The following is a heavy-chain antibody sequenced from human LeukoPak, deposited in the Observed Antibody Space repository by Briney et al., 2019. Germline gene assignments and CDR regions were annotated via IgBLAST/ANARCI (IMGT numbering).Heavy chain of an antibody. CDR3: AREIIITSEGSAAFDL. CDR1: GFTFSNYD. J-gene: IGHJ3*01. D-gene: IGHD3-10*01. Sequence: PGGSLRLSCVASGFTFSNYDMHWVRQTTGKGLEWVSVFDTTGKTYYQGSVKGRFTISRENAKNSLYLQMNNLRVGDTAVYYCAREIIITSEGSAAFDLWGQGTVVTVSS. V-gene: IGHV3-13*01. CDR2: FDTTGKT.